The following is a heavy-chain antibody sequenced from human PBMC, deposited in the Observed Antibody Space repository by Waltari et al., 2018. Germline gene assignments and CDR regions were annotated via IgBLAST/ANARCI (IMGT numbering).Heavy chain of an antibody. D-gene: IGHD6-13*01. CDR1: GVIVSNNY. V-gene: IGHV3-53*01. Sequence: EVHLVESGGGLVHPGDSVRLSCAASGVIVSNNYMSWVRQPPGKGLWWVSVIYRGGETYYADSVKGRFTISRDNSKNTLDLQMNNVRAEDTAVYYCTSDHGLSWPLDWGQGTMVTVSS. CDR3: TSDHGLSWPLD. J-gene: IGHJ4*02. CDR2: IYRGGET.